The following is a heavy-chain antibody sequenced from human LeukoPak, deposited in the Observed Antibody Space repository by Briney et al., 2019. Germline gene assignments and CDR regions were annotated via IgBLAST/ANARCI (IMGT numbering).Heavy chain of an antibody. CDR1: GGTLRNYA. CDR2: IIPMAGKA. V-gene: IGHV1-69*13. CDR3: ARRPPSGSHLGCFDM. D-gene: IGHD1-26*01. Sequence: GASVKVSCKPSGGTLRNYALNWVRQAPGQGLEWMGGIIPMAGKALYAQKFQGRVTITADDITSAVYMEMTSLTSEDTALYFCARRPPSGSHLGCFDMWGQGTNVIVS. J-gene: IGHJ3*02.